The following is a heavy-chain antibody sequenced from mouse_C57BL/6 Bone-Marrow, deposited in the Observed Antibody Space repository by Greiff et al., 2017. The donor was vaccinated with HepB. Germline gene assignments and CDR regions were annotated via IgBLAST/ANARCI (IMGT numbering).Heavy chain of an antibody. D-gene: IGHD2-2*01. CDR2: ILPGIGST. V-gene: IGHV1-9*01. Sequence: VQLQQSGAELMKPGASVKLSCKATGYTFTGYWIEWVKQRPGHGLEWIGEILPGIGSTNYNEKFKGKATFTADTSSNTAYMQLSSLTTEDAAIYYCARGGYDGGYAMDYWGQGTSVTVSS. J-gene: IGHJ4*01. CDR3: ARGGYDGGYAMDY. CDR1: GYTFTGYW.